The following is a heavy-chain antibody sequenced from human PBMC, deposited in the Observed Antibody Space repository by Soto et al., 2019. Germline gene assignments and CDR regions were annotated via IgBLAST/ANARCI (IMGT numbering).Heavy chain of an antibody. Sequence: GASVKVSCKASGGTFSSYAISWVRQAPGQGLEWMGGIIPIFGTANYAQKFQGRVTITADESTSTAYMELSSLRSEDTAVYYCARDFRSSWYKKAVADYYYYGMDVWGQGTTVTVSS. D-gene: IGHD6-13*01. CDR1: GGTFSSYA. CDR2: IIPIFGTA. J-gene: IGHJ6*02. CDR3: ARDFRSSWYKKAVADYYYYGMDV. V-gene: IGHV1-69*13.